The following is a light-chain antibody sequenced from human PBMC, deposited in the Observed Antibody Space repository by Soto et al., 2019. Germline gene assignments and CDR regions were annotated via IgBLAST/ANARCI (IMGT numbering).Light chain of an antibody. V-gene: IGLV8-61*01. CDR3: VLYMGSGTL. CDR2: STN. J-gene: IGLJ2*01. CDR1: SGSVSTSYY. Sequence: QTVVTQEPSFSVSPGGTVTLTCGLSSGSVSTSYYPSWYQQTPGQAPRTLIYSTNTRSSGVPDRFSGSILGNKAALTITGAQAGDESDYYCVLYMGSGTLFGGGTKLTVL.